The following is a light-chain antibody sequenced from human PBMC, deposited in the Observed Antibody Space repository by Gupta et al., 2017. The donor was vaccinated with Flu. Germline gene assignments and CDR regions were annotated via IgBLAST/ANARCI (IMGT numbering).Light chain of an antibody. Sequence: SYELTQPPSVSVSPGQTASITCSGDKLGDKYACWYQQKPGQSPVLVIYQDSKRPSGIPKRVSGSNSGNKATLTISGTQAMDEAYYYCQAWDRRTARVFGGGTKLTVL. J-gene: IGLJ2*01. V-gene: IGLV3-1*01. CDR1: KLGDKY. CDR3: QAWDRRTARV. CDR2: QDS.